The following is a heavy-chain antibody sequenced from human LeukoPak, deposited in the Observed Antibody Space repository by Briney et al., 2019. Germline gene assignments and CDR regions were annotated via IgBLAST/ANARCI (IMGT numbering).Heavy chain of an antibody. Sequence: GGSLRLSCAASGFTFSSYSMNWVRQAPGKGLEWVSSISSSGSYIYYADSVKGRFTISRDNAKNSLYLQMNSLRAEDTAVYYCAREPAVAGELDCWGQGTLVTVSS. CDR2: ISSSGSYI. V-gene: IGHV3-21*01. CDR1: GFTFSSYS. J-gene: IGHJ4*02. CDR3: AREPAVAGELDC. D-gene: IGHD6-19*01.